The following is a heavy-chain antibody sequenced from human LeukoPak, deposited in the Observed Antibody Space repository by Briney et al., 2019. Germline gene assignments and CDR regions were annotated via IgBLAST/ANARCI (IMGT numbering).Heavy chain of an antibody. CDR3: AREDGSGSLN. CDR2: MNPNSGNT. D-gene: IGHD3-10*01. J-gene: IGHJ4*02. V-gene: IGHV1-8*01. Sequence: ASVKVSCKASGYTFTSYDINWVRQATGQVLEWMGWMNPNSGNTGDAQKFQGRVTMTSNTSISTVYMELSSLRSEDTAVYYCAREDGSGSLNWGRGTLVTVSS. CDR1: GYTFTSYD.